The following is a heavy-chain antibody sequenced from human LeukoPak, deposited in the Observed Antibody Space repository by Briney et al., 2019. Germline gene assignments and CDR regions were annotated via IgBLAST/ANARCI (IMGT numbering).Heavy chain of an antibody. D-gene: IGHD5-18*01. Sequence: PSETLSLTCTVSGRYIRTGGYYWHWIRQFPGKGLEGIGHLYYSGSTYYNPSLKSRVTISVDTSKNRFSLNLSSVTAADTAVYFCARDRRGYNYGYSPLEYWGQGTLVTVSS. V-gene: IGHV4-31*03. CDR2: LYYSGST. J-gene: IGHJ4*02. CDR1: GRYIRTGGYY. CDR3: ARDRRGYNYGYSPLEY.